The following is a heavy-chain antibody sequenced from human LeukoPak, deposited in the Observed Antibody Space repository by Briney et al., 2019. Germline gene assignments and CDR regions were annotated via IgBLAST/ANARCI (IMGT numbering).Heavy chain of an antibody. V-gene: IGHV1-69*05. D-gene: IGHD1-26*01. CDR3: ARVLHSGTIH. Sequence: ASVKLSCKASGGTFSSYANSRARQAPGQGNEWMGRIIPIFGTANYAQKFQGRVTITTDESTSTAYMELSSLRSEDTAVYYCARVLHSGTIHWGQGTLVTVSS. J-gene: IGHJ4*02. CDR2: IIPIFGTA. CDR1: GGTFSSYA.